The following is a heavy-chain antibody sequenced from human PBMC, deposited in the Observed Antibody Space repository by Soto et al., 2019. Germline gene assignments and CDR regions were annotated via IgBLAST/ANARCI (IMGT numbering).Heavy chain of an antibody. CDR2: MNPHTGDT. V-gene: IGHV1-8*01. Sequence: QVQLVQSGAEVKEPGASVKVSCKASGYTFTNYDINWVRQATGQGREWMGYMNPHTGDTGYAQKFKGRGTMTRNTSISTAYQELSNLRSEATAIYYCAKSGRGWGSCFDPWGKGTLVTVSS. D-gene: IGHD3-10*01. CDR3: AKSGRGWGSCFDP. CDR1: GYTFTNYD. J-gene: IGHJ5*02.